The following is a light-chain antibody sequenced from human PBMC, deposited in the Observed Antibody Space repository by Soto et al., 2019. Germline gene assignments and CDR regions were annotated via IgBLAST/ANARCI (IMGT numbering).Light chain of an antibody. J-gene: IGLJ1*01. CDR3: SLYISASTYG. V-gene: IGLV2-18*01. Sequence: HSAPRQPGSGAGAPGPSFTISCPGTISDVDSYNRPSWYQQPPRTAPKLIMYEVNTRPSGVPDRFSGCKYGSTASRTISGLQAEAEADYYCSLYISASTYGFGTGTKGT. CDR1: ISDVDSYNR. CDR2: EVN.